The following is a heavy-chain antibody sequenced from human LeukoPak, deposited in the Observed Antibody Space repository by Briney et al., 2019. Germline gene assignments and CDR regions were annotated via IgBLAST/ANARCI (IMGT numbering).Heavy chain of an antibody. CDR2: ISAYNGNT. V-gene: IGHV1-18*01. CDR3: ARVESSSWYRGGRYYYGMDV. Sequence: GASVKVSCKASGYTFTSYGISWVRQAPGQGLEWMGWISAYNGNTNYAQKLQGRVTMTTDTSTSTAYMELRSLRSDDTAVYYCARVESSSWYRGGRYYYGMDVWGQGTTVTVSS. CDR1: GYTFTSYG. D-gene: IGHD6-13*01. J-gene: IGHJ6*02.